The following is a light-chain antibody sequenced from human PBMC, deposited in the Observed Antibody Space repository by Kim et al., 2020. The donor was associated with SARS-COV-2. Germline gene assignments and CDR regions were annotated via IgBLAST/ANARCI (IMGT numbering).Light chain of an antibody. CDR3: QSRDSSDNVV. CDR2: GKS. Sequence: SSELTQDPAVSVALGQTVTITCQGDSLRRYYATWYQQKPGRAPVLVFYGKSNRPSGIPDRFSGSSSGNTASLTITGAQAEEEADYYCQSRDSSDNVVFGGGTKVTVL. V-gene: IGLV3-19*01. J-gene: IGLJ2*01. CDR1: SLRRYY.